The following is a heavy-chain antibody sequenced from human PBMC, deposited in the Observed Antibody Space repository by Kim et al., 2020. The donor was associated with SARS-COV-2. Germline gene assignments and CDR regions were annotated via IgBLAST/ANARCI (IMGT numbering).Heavy chain of an antibody. Sequence: GGSLRLSCAASGFTFSSYAMSWVRQAPGKGLEWVSAISGSGGSTYYADSVKGRFTISRDNSKNTRYLKRKGLRAETTSEYYFAKGRGLLPYYFDYWGQGT. CDR2: ISGSGGST. V-gene: IGHV3-23*01. J-gene: IGHJ4*02. D-gene: IGHD5-18*01. CDR3: AKGRGLLPYYFDY. CDR1: GFTFSSYA.